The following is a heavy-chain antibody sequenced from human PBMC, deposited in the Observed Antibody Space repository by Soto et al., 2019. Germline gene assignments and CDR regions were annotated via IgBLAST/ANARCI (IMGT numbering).Heavy chain of an antibody. V-gene: IGHV1-18*01. D-gene: IGHD5-18*01. J-gene: IGHJ6*02. Sequence: QVQLVQSGIEIKKPGASVKVSCKTSGYTFINYGISWVRQAPGQGLEWMGWISPYNDDTKYAQNFQCRVTVTTDTSTRRAFMSQRSLVSDDTAIYYCVRDGFYAGSGRNSDGYSPPRFYAMDVCGQGTAVTVS. CDR2: ISPYNDDT. CDR1: GYTFINYG. CDR3: VRDGFYAGSGRNSDGYSPPRFYAMDV.